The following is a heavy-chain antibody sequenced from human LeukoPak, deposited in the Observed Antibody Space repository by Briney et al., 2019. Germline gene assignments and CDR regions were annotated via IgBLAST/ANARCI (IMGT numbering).Heavy chain of an antibody. CDR1: GDSITSSSYY. V-gene: IGHV4-39*07. D-gene: IGHD2-21*02. Sequence: SKTLSLTCSVSGDSITSSSYYWCWIRQPPGKGLEWIGSVYYSGTAYYNPSLKRRVTISQDTSKNQFSLKLTSVTDADPALYYCVKVVVTAGPSTRFDCCGQGALVTVSS. CDR2: VYYSGTA. J-gene: IGHJ4*02. CDR3: VKVVVTAGPSTRFDC.